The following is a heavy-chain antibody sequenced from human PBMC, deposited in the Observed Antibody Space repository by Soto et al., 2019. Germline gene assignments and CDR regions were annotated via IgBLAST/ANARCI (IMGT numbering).Heavy chain of an antibody. J-gene: IGHJ5*02. CDR2: IYYSGST. Sequence: SETLSLTCTVSGGSISSSSYYWGWIRQPPGKGLEWIGSIYYSGSTYYNPSLKSRVTISVDTSKNQFSLKLSSVTAADTAVYYCARAWVLRLGEFSFPDWFDPWGQGTLVTVS. V-gene: IGHV4-39*07. CDR1: GGSISSSSYY. CDR3: ARAWVLRLGEFSFPDWFDP. D-gene: IGHD3-16*02.